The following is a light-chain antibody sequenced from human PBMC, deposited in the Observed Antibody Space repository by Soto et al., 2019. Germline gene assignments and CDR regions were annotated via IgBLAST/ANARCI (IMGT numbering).Light chain of an antibody. CDR2: DVD. Sequence: QSALTQPASVSGSPGQSITISCTGTSSDVGGYNYVSWYQQHPGKAPKLIIYDVDNRPSGISSRFSGSKSGNTASLTISGLQAEDEADYYCSSFSYSSTPNYVFGTGTKLTV. J-gene: IGLJ1*01. CDR1: SSDVGGYNY. CDR3: SSFSYSSTPNYV. V-gene: IGLV2-14*01.